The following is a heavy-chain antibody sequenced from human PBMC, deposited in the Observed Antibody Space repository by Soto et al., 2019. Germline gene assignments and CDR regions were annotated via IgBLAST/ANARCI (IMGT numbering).Heavy chain of an antibody. CDR2: INAGNGNT. Sequence: ASVKVSCEASGYTFTSYAMHWVRQAPGQRLEWMGWINAGNGNTKYSQKFQGRVTITRDTSASTAYMELSSLRSEDTAVYYCAREDRDRETGLVPAAIDGMDVWGQGTTVTVS. D-gene: IGHD2-2*01. CDR1: GYTFTSYA. CDR3: AREDRDRETGLVPAAIDGMDV. V-gene: IGHV1-3*01. J-gene: IGHJ6*02.